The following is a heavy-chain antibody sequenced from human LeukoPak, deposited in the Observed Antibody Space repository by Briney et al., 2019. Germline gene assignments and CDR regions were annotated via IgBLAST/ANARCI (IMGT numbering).Heavy chain of an antibody. V-gene: IGHV5-51*01. CDR1: GYSFSSYW. J-gene: IGHJ3*01. D-gene: IGHD3-22*01. CDR3: SRRGWLQTTWNAFDV. CDR2: IYPDDSDT. Sequence: GESLKISCKGSGYSFSSYWIGWVRQRPGKGLEWMGIIYPDDSDTRYSPSFQGQVTISAGRTISTAYLQWSSLKASDTAIYYCSRRGWLQTTWNAFDVWGPGTMVSV.